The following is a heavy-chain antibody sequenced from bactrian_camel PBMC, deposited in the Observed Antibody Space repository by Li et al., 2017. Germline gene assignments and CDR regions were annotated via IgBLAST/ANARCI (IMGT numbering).Heavy chain of an antibody. CDR1: GFTFSHYY. V-gene: IGHV3S40*01. J-gene: IGHJ4*01. Sequence: QLVESGGGLVQPGGSLRLSCAASGFTFSHYYMSWVRQTPGKGLEWVSSISSGGGSLAYTDFVKGRFTISRDNAKTTVYLQMNSLKSEDTALYYCATGDVPYYWGQGTQVTVS. CDR2: ISSGGGSL. D-gene: IGHD7*01. CDR3: ATGDVPYY.